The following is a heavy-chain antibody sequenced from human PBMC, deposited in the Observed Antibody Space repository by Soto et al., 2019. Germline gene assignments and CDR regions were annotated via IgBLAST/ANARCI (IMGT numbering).Heavy chain of an antibody. CDR1: GYSFTSDG. D-gene: IGHD3-10*01. CDR2: IDPSDSYT. V-gene: IGHV5-10-1*01. J-gene: IGHJ4*02. CDR3: ARLRVGFGELLTY. Sequence: PGESLKISCKGSGYSFTSDGISWVRQMPGKGLEWMGRIDPSDSYTNYSPSFQGHVTISADKSISTAYLQWSSLKASDTAMYYCARLRVGFGELLTYWGQGTLVTVSS.